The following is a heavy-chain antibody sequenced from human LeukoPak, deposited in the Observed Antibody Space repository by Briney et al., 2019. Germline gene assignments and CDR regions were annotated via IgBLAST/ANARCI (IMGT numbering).Heavy chain of an antibody. CDR3: AREAANYYFDPRAFDI. J-gene: IGHJ3*02. CDR1: GGSISSYY. D-gene: IGHD2/OR15-2a*01. V-gene: IGHV4-59*01. Sequence: SETLSLTFTVSGGSISSYYWSWIRQPPGKGLEWIGYIYYSGSTNYNPSLKSRVTISVDTSKNQFSLKLSSVTAADTAVYYCAREAANYYFDPRAFDIWGQGTMVTVSS. CDR2: IYYSGST.